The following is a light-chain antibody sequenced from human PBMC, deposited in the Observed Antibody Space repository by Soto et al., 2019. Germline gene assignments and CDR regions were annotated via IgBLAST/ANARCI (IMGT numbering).Light chain of an antibody. J-gene: IGKJ1*01. V-gene: IGKV1-39*01. Sequence: DIQMTQSPSSLSASVGGRVTITCRASQSISSYLNWYQQKPGKAPKLLIYAAPSLQSGVPSRFSGSGSGTDFTLTISSLQPEDFATYYCQQSYSTRPFGQGTKLDIK. CDR3: QQSYSTRP. CDR1: QSISSY. CDR2: AAP.